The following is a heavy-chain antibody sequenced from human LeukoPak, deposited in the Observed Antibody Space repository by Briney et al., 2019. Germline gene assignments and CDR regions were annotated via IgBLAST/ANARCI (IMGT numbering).Heavy chain of an antibody. D-gene: IGHD6-13*01. J-gene: IGHJ4*02. CDR1: GYSISSGYY. Sequence: SETLSLTCAVSGYSISSGYYWGWIRQPPGKGLEWIGSIYYSGSTYYNPSLKSRVTISVDTSENQFSLKLSSVTAADTAVYYCARGFQKLVLDYWGQGTLVTVSS. V-gene: IGHV4-38-2*01. CDR2: IYYSGST. CDR3: ARGFQKLVLDY.